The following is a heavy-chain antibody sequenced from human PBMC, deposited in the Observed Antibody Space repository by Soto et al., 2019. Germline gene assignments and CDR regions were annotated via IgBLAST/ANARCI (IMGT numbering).Heavy chain of an antibody. Sequence: ASVKVSCKASGYTFTSYGISWVRQAPGQGLEWMGWISAYNGNTNYAQKLQGRVTMTTDTSISTAYMELSRLRSDDTAVYYCARDRLFTYYYDSSGYSPYYYGMDVWGQGTTVTVSS. V-gene: IGHV1-18*01. J-gene: IGHJ6*02. CDR2: ISAYNGNT. CDR1: GYTFTSYG. D-gene: IGHD3-22*01. CDR3: ARDRLFTYYYDSSGYSPYYYGMDV.